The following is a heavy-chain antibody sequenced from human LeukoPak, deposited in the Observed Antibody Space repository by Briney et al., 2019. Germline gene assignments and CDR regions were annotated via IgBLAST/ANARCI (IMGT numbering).Heavy chain of an antibody. D-gene: IGHD4-23*01. Sequence: PSETLSLTCAVYGGSFSGYYWSWIRQPPGKGLEWIGEINHSGSTNYNPSLKSRVTISVDTSKNQFSLKLSSVTAADTAVYYCACGRWYPLFDYWGQGTLVTVSS. CDR3: ACGRWYPLFDY. CDR2: INHSGST. V-gene: IGHV4-34*01. CDR1: GGSFSGYY. J-gene: IGHJ4*02.